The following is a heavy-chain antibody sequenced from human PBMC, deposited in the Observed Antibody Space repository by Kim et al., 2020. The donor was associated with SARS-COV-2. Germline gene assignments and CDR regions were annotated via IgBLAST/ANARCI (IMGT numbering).Heavy chain of an antibody. CDR2: IWYDETHE. D-gene: IGHD5-12*01. J-gene: IGHJ4*02. CDR1: GFAFEKFG. V-gene: IGHV3-33*01. Sequence: GGSLRLSCEASGFAFEKFGMHWVRQAPGKGLEWVAVIWYDETHEEYADSVKGRFTISRDNSRNTLFLQINSLRAEDTAMYYCARVDSGYDNNYFDYWGQGTLVTVSS. CDR3: ARVDSGYDNNYFDY.